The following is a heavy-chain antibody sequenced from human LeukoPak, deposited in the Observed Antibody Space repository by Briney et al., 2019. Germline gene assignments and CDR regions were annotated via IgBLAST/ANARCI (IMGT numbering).Heavy chain of an antibody. CDR1: GFTFSNYG. Sequence: PGGSLRLSCAASGFTFSNYGMHWVRQAPGKGLEWVAYISSSSSTIYYADSVKGRFTISRDNSKNTLYRQMNSLRAEDTALYYCAKDRGIISDYWGQGTLVTVSS. CDR3: AKDRGIISDY. D-gene: IGHD3-10*01. CDR2: ISSSSSTI. J-gene: IGHJ4*02. V-gene: IGHV3-48*01.